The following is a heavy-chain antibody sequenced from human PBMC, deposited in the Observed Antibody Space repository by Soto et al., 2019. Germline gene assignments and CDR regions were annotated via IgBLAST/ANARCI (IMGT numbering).Heavy chain of an antibody. CDR2: IYYSGST. CDR3: ARDPRTTGTNYYCYGMDV. Sequence: PSETLSLTCTVSGGSVSSGSYYWSWIRQPPGKGLEWIGYIYYSGSTNYNPSLKSRVTISVDTSKNQFSLKLSSVTAADTAVYYCARDPRTTGTNYYCYGMDVWGQGTTVTVSS. J-gene: IGHJ6*02. D-gene: IGHD1-1*01. V-gene: IGHV4-61*01. CDR1: GGSVSSGSYY.